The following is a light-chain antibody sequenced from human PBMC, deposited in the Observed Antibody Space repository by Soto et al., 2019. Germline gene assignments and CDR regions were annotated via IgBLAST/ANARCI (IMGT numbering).Light chain of an antibody. Sequence: QSVLTQPPSASGTPGQRVTISCSGSSSNIGSNTVKWYQQLPGTAPKLLIYSDNQRPSGVPDRFSGSRSGTSASLAIIGLQSEDEADNYCATWDDSLNGRVFGGGTKLTVL. CDR1: SSNIGSNT. CDR2: SDN. CDR3: ATWDDSLNGRV. J-gene: IGLJ2*01. V-gene: IGLV1-44*01.